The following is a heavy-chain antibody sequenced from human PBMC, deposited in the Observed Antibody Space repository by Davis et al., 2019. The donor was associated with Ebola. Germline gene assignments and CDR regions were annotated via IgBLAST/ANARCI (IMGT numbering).Heavy chain of an antibody. D-gene: IGHD3-10*01. CDR1: GFTFSSYA. J-gene: IGHJ5*02. V-gene: IGHV3-30*04. CDR3: ARNRGSGTADWFDP. CDR2: ISYDGSNK. Sequence: GESLKISCAASGFTFSSYAMHWVRQAPGKGLEWVAVISYDGSNKYYADSVKGRFTISRDNSKNTLYLQMNSLRAEDTAVYYCARNRGSGTADWFDPWGQGTLVTVSP.